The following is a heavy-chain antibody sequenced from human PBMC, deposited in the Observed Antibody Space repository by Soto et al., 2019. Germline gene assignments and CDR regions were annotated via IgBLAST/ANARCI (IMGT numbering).Heavy chain of an antibody. CDR3: AGFTIPDAFDI. V-gene: IGHV3-7*01. D-gene: IGHD3-3*01. J-gene: IGHJ3*02. CDR2: IKQDGSEK. CDR1: GFTFSSYW. Sequence: GGSLRLSCAASGFTFSSYWMSWVRQAPGKGLEWVANIKQDGSEKYYVDSVKGRFTISRDNAKNSLYLQMNSLRAEDTAVYYCAGFTIPDAFDIWGQGTMVTVSS.